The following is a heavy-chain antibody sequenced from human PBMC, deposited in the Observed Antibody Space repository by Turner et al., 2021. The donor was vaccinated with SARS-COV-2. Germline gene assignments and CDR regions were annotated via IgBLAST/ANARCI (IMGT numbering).Heavy chain of an antibody. CDR2: IYYSGST. D-gene: IGHD2-15*01. V-gene: IGHV4-30-4*01. CDR3: ARVLGYCSGVNCYPDY. CDR1: GGSISSDDYY. J-gene: IGHJ4*02. Sequence: QVQLQESGPGLVKPSQTLSLTCSVSGGSISSDDYYWSWIRQPPGTGLEWIGYIYYSGSTYYNPSLKSRVTTSVDTSKNQFSLRLSSVTAADTAVYYCARVLGYCSGVNCYPDYWGQGTLVTVSS.